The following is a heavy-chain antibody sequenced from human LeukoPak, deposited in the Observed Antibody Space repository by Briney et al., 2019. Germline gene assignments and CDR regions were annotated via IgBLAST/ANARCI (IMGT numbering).Heavy chain of an antibody. Sequence: SETLSLTCAVYGGSFSGYYWSWIRQPPGKGLEWIGEINHSGSTNYNPSLKSRVTISVDTSKNQFSLKLSSVTAEDTAVYYCAKVKWEAGRGNYFDYWGQGTLVTVSS. CDR1: GGSFSGYY. D-gene: IGHD1-26*01. CDR3: AKVKWEAGRGNYFDY. V-gene: IGHV4-34*01. J-gene: IGHJ4*02. CDR2: INHSGST.